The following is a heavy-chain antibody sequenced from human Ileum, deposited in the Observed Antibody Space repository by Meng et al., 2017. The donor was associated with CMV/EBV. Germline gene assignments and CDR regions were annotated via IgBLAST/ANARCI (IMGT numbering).Heavy chain of an antibody. D-gene: IGHD2-8*01. V-gene: IGHV3-53*01. CDR2: IYSGGST. J-gene: IGHJ6*02. Sequence: GGSLRLSCAASGFTVSSNYMSWVRQAPGKGLEWVSIIYSGGSTYYADSVKGRFTISRDNSKNTLYLQMNSLRVEDTAVYYCARDRSNGGYYFGMDVWVQGTTVTVSS. CDR3: ARDRSNGGYYFGMDV. CDR1: GFTVSSNY.